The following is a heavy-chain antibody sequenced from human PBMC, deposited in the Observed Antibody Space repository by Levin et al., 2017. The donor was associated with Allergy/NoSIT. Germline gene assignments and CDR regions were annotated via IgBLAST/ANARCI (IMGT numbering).Heavy chain of an antibody. Sequence: SVKVSCKASGGTFSSYAISWVRQAPGQGLEWMGGIIPIFGTANYAQKFQGRVTITADESTSTAYMELSSLRSEDTAVYYCARDAYYDILTGYPMDVWGQGTTVTVSS. CDR2: IIPIFGTA. CDR1: GGTFSSYA. D-gene: IGHD3-9*01. CDR3: ARDAYYDILTGYPMDV. V-gene: IGHV1-69*13. J-gene: IGHJ6*02.